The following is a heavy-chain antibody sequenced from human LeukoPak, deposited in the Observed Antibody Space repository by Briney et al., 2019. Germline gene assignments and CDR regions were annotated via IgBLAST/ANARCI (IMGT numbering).Heavy chain of an antibody. CDR2: ISSSSSYI. CDR3: ARDGGDYVPYYYYMDV. J-gene: IGHJ6*03. CDR1: GFTFSSYS. D-gene: IGHD4-17*01. V-gene: IGHV3-21*01. Sequence: GGSLRLSCAASGFTFSSYSMNWVRQAPGKGLEWVSSISSSSSYIYYADSVKGRFTISRDNAKNSLYLQMNSLRAEDTAVYYCARDGGDYVPYYYYMDVWGKGTTVTISS.